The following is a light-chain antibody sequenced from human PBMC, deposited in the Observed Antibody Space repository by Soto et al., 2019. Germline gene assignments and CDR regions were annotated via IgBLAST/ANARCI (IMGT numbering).Light chain of an antibody. Sequence: DIQMTQSPSTLSGSVGDRVTITCRASQTISSWLAWYQQKPGKAPKLLIYKASTLKSGVPSRFSGRGSGTEFTLTISSLRPDDFATYYSQHYNSDSEAFGQGNKVELK. CDR3: QHYNSDSEA. CDR1: QTISSW. J-gene: IGKJ1*01. CDR2: KAS. V-gene: IGKV1-5*03.